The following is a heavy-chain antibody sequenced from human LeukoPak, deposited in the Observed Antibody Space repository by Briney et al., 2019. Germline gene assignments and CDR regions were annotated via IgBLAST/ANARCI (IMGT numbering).Heavy chain of an antibody. CDR1: GFTFSAYW. CDR2: INNDGTAT. J-gene: IGHJ4*02. V-gene: IGHV3-74*01. CDR3: AREILEPGKTHEY. Sequence: GGSLRLSSAASGFTFSAYWMHWVRQVPGKGLVWVSRINNDGTATFFADSVKGRFTISRDNAKNTLYLQMDSLRAEDTAMYYCAREILEPGKTHEYWGQGTLVTVSS. D-gene: IGHD1-1*01.